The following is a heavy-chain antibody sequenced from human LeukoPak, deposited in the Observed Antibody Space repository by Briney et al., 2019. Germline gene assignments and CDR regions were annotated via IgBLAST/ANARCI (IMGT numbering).Heavy chain of an antibody. CDR3: AREAYCGGDCYFDY. V-gene: IGHV1-69*04. Sequence: SVKVSCKASGGTFSSYAISWVRQAPGQGLEWMGRIIPILGIANYAQKSQGRVTITADKSTSTAYMELSSLRSEDTAVYYCAREAYCGGDCYFDYWGQGTLVTVSS. J-gene: IGHJ4*02. D-gene: IGHD2-21*02. CDR1: GGTFSSYA. CDR2: IIPILGIA.